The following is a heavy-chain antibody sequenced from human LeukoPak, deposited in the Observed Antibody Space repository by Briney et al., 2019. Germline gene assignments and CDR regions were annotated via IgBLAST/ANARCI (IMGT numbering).Heavy chain of an antibody. CDR3: ARPLRSRGFGESFDH. V-gene: IGHV5-51*01. CDR2: IYPGDSDT. D-gene: IGHD3-10*01. Sequence: GESLKISCKGSGYSFTNYWIGWVRQMPGKGLEWMGIIYPGDSDTRYSPSFQGQVTISADKSISTASLQWSSLKASDTAMYYCARPLRSRGFGESFDHWGQGTLVTVSS. J-gene: IGHJ4*02. CDR1: GYSFTNYW.